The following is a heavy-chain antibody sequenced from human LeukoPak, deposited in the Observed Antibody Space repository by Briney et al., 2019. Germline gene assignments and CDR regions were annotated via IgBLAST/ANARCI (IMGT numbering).Heavy chain of an antibody. Sequence: GGSLRLSCAASGFTFSSYSMNWVRQAPGKGLEWVSSISSSSSYIYYADSVKGRFTISRDNAKNSLYLQKNSLRAEDTAVYYCARARGSPANAFDIWGQGTMVTVSS. CDR3: ARARGSPANAFDI. V-gene: IGHV3-21*01. J-gene: IGHJ3*02. CDR2: ISSSSSYI. D-gene: IGHD1-26*01. CDR1: GFTFSSYS.